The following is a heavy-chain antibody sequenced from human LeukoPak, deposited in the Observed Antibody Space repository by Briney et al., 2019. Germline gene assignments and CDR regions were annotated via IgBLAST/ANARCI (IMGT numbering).Heavy chain of an antibody. D-gene: IGHD3-3*01. CDR1: GFTFSRYA. CDR3: AAPYDFWSGYNY. J-gene: IGHJ4*02. CDR2: ISGRGDNT. Sequence: GGSLRLSCADSGFTFSRYAMSWVRQAPGKGLEWVSVISGRGDNTYYADSVKGRFTISRDNSKNTLFLQMNSLRAEDTAVYYCAAPYDFWSGYNYWGQGTLVTVSS. V-gene: IGHV3-23*01.